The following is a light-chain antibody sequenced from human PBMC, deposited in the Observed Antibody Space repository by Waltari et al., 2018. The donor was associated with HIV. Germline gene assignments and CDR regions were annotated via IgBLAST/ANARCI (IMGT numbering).Light chain of an antibody. CDR1: QSISSY. CDR2: AAS. Sequence: DIQMPQSPSSLSASVVDRVTITCRASQSISSYLNLYQQKPGKAPKLLIYAASSLQRGVPSRFSGSGSGTDFTLTISSLQPEDFATYYCQQSYSTPGTFGQGTRLEIK. V-gene: IGKV1-39*01. CDR3: QQSYSTPGT. J-gene: IGKJ5*01.